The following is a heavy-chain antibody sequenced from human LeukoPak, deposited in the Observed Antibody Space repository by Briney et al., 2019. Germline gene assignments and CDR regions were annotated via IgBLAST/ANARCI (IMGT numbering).Heavy chain of an antibody. CDR3: ARRRDYYGSGSYYKVPKGFDP. Sequence: PSETLSLTCTVSGGSIHSYWSWIRQPPGKGLEWIGEINHSGSTNYNPSLKSRVTISVDTSKNQFSLKLSSVTAADTAVYYCARRRDYYGSGSYYKVPKGFDPWGQGTLVTVSS. CDR2: INHSGST. D-gene: IGHD3-10*01. CDR1: GGSIHSY. V-gene: IGHV4-34*01. J-gene: IGHJ5*02.